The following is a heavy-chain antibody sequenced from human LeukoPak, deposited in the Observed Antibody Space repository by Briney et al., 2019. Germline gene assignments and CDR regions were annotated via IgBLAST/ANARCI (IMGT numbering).Heavy chain of an antibody. Sequence: PSETLSLTRAVSGYSISSGYYWGWIRQPPGKGLEWLGSIYHSGSTYYNPSLKSRVTISVDTSKNQFSLKLSSVTAADTAVYYCARPGVPAALDAFDIWGQGTMVTVSS. CDR1: GYSISSGYY. J-gene: IGHJ3*02. V-gene: IGHV4-38-2*01. CDR3: ARPGVPAALDAFDI. D-gene: IGHD2-2*01. CDR2: IYHSGST.